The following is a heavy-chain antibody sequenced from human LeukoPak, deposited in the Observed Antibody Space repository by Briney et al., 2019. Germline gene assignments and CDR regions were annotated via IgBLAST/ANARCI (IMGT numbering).Heavy chain of an antibody. V-gene: IGHV1-8*01. CDR2: MNPNSGNT. J-gene: IGHJ5*02. CDR3: ARGLRYCSSTSCYTRSRWFDP. Sequence: ASVKVSCKASGYTFTSYDINWVRQATGQGLEWMGWMNPNSGNTGYAQKFQGGVTMTRNTSISTAYMELSSLRSEDTAVYYCARGLRYCSSTSCYTRSRWFDPWGQGTLVTVSS. D-gene: IGHD2-2*02. CDR1: GYTFTSYD.